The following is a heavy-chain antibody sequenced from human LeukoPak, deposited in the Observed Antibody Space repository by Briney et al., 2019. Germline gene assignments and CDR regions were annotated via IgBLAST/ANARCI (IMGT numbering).Heavy chain of an antibody. CDR1: GFTVSNSY. D-gene: IGHD2-15*01. CDR3: ARDFLLGCSSMNCHPFDY. J-gene: IGHJ4*02. V-gene: IGHV3-66*01. CDR2: FFSGGSK. Sequence: GGSLRLSCAASGFTVSNSYMSWVRQAPGKGLEWVSVFFSGGSKYYADSVQGRFTISRDNSKNTLYLQMNSLRAEDTAVYFCARDFLLGCSSMNCHPFDYWGQGTLVTVAS.